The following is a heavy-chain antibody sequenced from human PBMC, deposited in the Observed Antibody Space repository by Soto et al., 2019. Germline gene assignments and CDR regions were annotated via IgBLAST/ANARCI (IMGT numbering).Heavy chain of an antibody. J-gene: IGHJ4*02. CDR2: IDPSDSYT. Sequence: LRVCLLGSVSGCTGHRNIALGQMPGKGLEWRGRIDPSDSYTNYSPSFQGHVTISADKSISTAYLQWSSLKASDTAIYYCARPSIAVAPGDYWGQETLVTVS. CDR3: ARPSIAVAPGDY. CDR1: VSGCTGHR. D-gene: IGHD6-19*01. V-gene: IGHV5-10-1*01.